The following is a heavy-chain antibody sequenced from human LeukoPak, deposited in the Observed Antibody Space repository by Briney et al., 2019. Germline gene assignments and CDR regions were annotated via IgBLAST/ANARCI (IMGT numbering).Heavy chain of an antibody. D-gene: IGHD3-22*01. CDR3: ASSRYYYDSSGYFHREFDY. CDR1: GGSFSGYY. V-gene: IGHV4-34*01. CDR2: INHSGST. Sequence: SETLSLTCAVYGGSFSGYYWSWIRKPPGKGLEWIGEINHSGSTNYNPSLKSRVTISVDTSKNQFSLKLSSVTAADTAVYYCASSRYYYDSSGYFHREFDYWGQGTLVTVSS. J-gene: IGHJ4*02.